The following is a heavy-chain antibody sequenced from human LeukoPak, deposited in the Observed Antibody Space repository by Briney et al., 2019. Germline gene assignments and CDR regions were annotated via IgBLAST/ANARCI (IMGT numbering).Heavy chain of an antibody. Sequence: GASVKVSCKASGYTFINYGITWVRQAPGQGLEWMGWISAYNSAYNCNTHYAQKLQGRVTMTTDTSTSTAYMELRSLRSDDTAVYYCARHGFLDEYCSGGSCYSLGVYGMDVWGQGTTVTVSS. J-gene: IGHJ6*02. CDR1: GYTFINYG. V-gene: IGHV1-18*01. CDR3: ARHGFLDEYCSGGSCYSLGVYGMDV. D-gene: IGHD2-15*01. CDR2: ISAYNSAYNCNT.